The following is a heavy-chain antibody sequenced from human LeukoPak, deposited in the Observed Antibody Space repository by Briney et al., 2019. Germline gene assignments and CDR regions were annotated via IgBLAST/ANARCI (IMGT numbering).Heavy chain of an antibody. Sequence: GASVKVSCKASGYTFTSYDINWVRQATGQGLEWMGWMNPNSGNTGYAQKFQGRVTITRNTSISTAYMELSSLRSEDTAVYYCATYYSTNDAFDIWGQGTMVTVSS. CDR1: GYTFTSYD. CDR2: MNPNSGNT. CDR3: ATYYSTNDAFDI. J-gene: IGHJ3*02. D-gene: IGHD3-10*01. V-gene: IGHV1-8*03.